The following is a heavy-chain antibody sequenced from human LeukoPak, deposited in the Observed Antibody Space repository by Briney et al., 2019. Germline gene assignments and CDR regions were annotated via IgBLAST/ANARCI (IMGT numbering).Heavy chain of an antibody. CDR3: ARGYYYDSSGYPSYYFDY. CDR2: INPNSGGT. V-gene: IGHV1-2*06. Sequence: GASVKVSCKGSGYTFTGYYMHWVRQAPGQGLEWMGRINPNSGGTNYAQKFQGRVTMTRDTSISTAYMELSRLRSDDTAVYYCARGYYYDSSGYPSYYFDYLGQGTLVTGSS. D-gene: IGHD3-22*01. J-gene: IGHJ4*01. CDR1: GYTFTGYY.